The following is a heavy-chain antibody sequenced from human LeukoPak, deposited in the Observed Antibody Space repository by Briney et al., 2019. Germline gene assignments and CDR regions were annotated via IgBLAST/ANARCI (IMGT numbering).Heavy chain of an antibody. J-gene: IGHJ3*02. CDR2: MKQDGSEK. D-gene: IGHD3-22*01. CDR3: VRDSSGRTHDAFDI. V-gene: IGHV3-7*05. CDR1: GFALSAYW. Sequence: GGSLRLSCAAAGFALSAYWMGWVRQAPGKGLEWVAHMKQDGSEKYSVDSVKGRFTISRDNAKNSLYLQMNSLRAEDTAVYYCVRDSSGRTHDAFDIWGQGTMVTVSS.